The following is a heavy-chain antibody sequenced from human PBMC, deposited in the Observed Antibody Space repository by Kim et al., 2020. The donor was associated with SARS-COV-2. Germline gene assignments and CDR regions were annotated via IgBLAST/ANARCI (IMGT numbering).Heavy chain of an antibody. CDR2: IYPGDSDT. Sequence: GESLKISCKGSGYRFTSYWIGWVRQMPGKGLEWMGIIYPGDSDTRYSPSFQGQVTIPADKSISTAYLQWSSLKASDTAMYYCARRGGSGSYFTYYYGMDVWGQGTTVTVSS. CDR1: GYRFTSYW. J-gene: IGHJ6*02. D-gene: IGHD3-10*01. V-gene: IGHV5-51*01. CDR3: ARRGGSGSYFTYYYGMDV.